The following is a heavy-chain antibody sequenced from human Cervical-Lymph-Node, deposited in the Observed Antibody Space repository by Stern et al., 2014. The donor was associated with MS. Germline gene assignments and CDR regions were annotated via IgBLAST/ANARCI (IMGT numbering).Heavy chain of an antibody. CDR2: IIPVLDIP. Sequence: QVQLVQSGAEVKKPGSSVRVSCKASGGTYTITWVRQAPGQGLEWMGRIIPVLDIPNYAQKFQGRVTITTDKATSTAYMELSSLSSEDTAVYYCARETSNNCFDYWCQGTLVTVSS. CDR1: GGTYT. J-gene: IGHJ4*02. CDR3: ARETSNNCFDY. V-gene: IGHV1-69*09.